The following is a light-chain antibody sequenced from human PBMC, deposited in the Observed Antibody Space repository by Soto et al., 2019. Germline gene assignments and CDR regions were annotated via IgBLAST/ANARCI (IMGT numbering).Light chain of an antibody. Sequence: QPVLTQSPSASASLGASVKLTCTLSSGHSSYAIAWHQQQPEKGPRYLMKLKSDGSHSKGDGIPDRFSGSSSGAERYLTISSLQSEDEADYYCQTWGTGIRGVFGGGTKVTVL. J-gene: IGLJ2*01. CDR2: LKSDGSH. CDR1: SGHSSYA. V-gene: IGLV4-69*01. CDR3: QTWGTGIRGV.